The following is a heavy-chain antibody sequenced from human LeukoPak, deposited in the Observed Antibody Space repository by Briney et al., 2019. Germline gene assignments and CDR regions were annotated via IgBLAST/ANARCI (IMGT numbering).Heavy chain of an antibody. J-gene: IGHJ4*02. Sequence: GGSLRLSCAASGFTVSSNYMSWVRQAPGKGLEWVSVIYSGGSTYYADSVKGRFTISRDNSKNTLYLQMNSLRAEDTAVYYCASQPTYYYDSSTDLDYWGQGTLVTVSS. D-gene: IGHD3-22*01. CDR2: IYSGGST. CDR1: GFTVSSNY. V-gene: IGHV3-66*04. CDR3: ASQPTYYYDSSTDLDY.